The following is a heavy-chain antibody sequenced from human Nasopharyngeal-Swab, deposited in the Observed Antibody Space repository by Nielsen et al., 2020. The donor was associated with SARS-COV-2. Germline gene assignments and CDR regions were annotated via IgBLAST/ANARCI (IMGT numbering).Heavy chain of an antibody. V-gene: IGHV7-4-1*02. CDR1: GYTFTSYA. Sequence: ASVKISCKASGYTFTSYAMNWVRQAPGQGLEWMGWINTNTGNPTYAQGFTGRFVFSLDTSVSTAYLQISSLKAEDTAVYYCARDHPPQPGDTAMDNSDYWGQGTLVTVSS. CDR3: ARDHPPQPGDTAMDNSDY. D-gene: IGHD5-18*01. CDR2: INTNTGNP. J-gene: IGHJ4*02.